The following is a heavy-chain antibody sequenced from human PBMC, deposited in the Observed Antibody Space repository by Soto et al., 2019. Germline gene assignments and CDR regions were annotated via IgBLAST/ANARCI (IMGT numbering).Heavy chain of an antibody. Sequence: EVQLVESGGGLVQPGRSLRLSCAASGFTFDDYAMHWVRQAPGKGLEWVSGISWNSGSIGYADSVKGRFTISRDNAKNSLYLQMNSLRAEDTALYYCAKDGGSSWTNWFDPWGQGTLVTVSS. CDR2: ISWNSGSI. CDR1: GFTFDDYA. J-gene: IGHJ5*02. D-gene: IGHD6-13*01. V-gene: IGHV3-9*01. CDR3: AKDGGSSWTNWFDP.